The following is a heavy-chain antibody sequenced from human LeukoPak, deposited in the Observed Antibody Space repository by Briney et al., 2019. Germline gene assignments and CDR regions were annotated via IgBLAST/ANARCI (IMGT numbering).Heavy chain of an antibody. CDR1: GGTFSSYA. V-gene: IGHV1-69*05. Sequence: SVKVSCKASGGTFSSYAISWVRQAPGQGLEWMGGIIPIFGTANYAQKFQGRVSITTDESTSTAYMELSSLRSEDTAVYYCAREGGVSSSSEGYFDYWGQGTLVTVSS. CDR3: AREGGVSSSSEGYFDY. J-gene: IGHJ4*02. D-gene: IGHD6-6*01. CDR2: IIPIFGTA.